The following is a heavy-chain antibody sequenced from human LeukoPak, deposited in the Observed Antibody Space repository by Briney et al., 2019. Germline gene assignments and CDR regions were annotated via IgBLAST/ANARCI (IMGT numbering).Heavy chain of an antibody. D-gene: IGHD6-13*01. CDR1: GDSVRSDKYF. CDR2: FYTGRSP. CDR3: ARVGSSWPHYYFDS. Sequence: SQTLSLTCTVSGDSVRSDKYFWNWIRQPAGEALEWIGHFYTGRSPYYNPSLASRVTMSVDTSNNQFSLKLTSVTAADTAVYYCARVGSSWPHYYFDSWGRGTLVTVSS. J-gene: IGHJ4*02. V-gene: IGHV4-61*09.